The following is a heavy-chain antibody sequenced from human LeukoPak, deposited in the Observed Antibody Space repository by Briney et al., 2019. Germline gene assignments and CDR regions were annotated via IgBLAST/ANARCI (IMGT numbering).Heavy chain of an antibody. CDR3: ASDRIEVDAFDI. J-gene: IGHJ3*02. CDR1: GASITSSGYY. CDR2: IYHSGST. Sequence: SSETLSLTCTVSGASITSSGYYWGWIRQPPGKGLEWIGTIYHSGSTYYNPSLKSRVTISVDTSKNQFSLKLSSVTAADTAVYYCASDRIEVDAFDIWGQGTMVTVSS. V-gene: IGHV4-39*07. D-gene: IGHD2-15*01.